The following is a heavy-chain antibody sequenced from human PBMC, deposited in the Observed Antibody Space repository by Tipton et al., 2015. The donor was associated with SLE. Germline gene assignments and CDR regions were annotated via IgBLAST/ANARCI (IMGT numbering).Heavy chain of an antibody. CDR2: IEQDAGKK. CDR1: GFTFSGDW. CDR3: ARLRVPSYYFDY. J-gene: IGHJ4*02. D-gene: IGHD3-10*01. V-gene: IGHV3-7*01. Sequence: SLRLSCAAPGFTFSGDWMSWVRQAPGKGLEWVANIEQDAGKKYYVDSVKGRFTISRDNAQNSLFLQINSLRAEGTAVYYCARLRVPSYYFDYWGQGTLVIVSS.